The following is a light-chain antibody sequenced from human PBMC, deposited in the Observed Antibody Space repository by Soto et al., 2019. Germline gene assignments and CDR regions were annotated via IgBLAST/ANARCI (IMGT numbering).Light chain of an antibody. CDR2: GAS. J-gene: IGKJ1*01. CDR3: QQYGSSPWT. V-gene: IGKV3-20*01. Sequence: EIVWTQSRGTLSLSPGERATLSCRASQSVSSSYLAWYQQKPGQAPRLLIYGASSRATGIPDRFSGSGSGTDFTLTFSRLEPEDFAVYYCQQYGSSPWTFGQGTKVDIK. CDR1: QSVSSSY.